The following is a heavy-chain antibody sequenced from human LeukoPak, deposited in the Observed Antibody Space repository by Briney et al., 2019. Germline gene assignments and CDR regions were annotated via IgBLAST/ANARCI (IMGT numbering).Heavy chain of an antibody. CDR1: GFTFSSYN. V-gene: IGHV3-30-3*01. J-gene: IGHJ4*02. CDR3: ARVGRYDSSGYYSWLDY. D-gene: IGHD3-22*01. CDR2: ISYDGSNK. Sequence: GGSLRLSCAASGFTFSSYNMNWVRQAPGKGLEWVAVISYDGSNKYYADSVKGRFTISRDNSKNTLYLQMNSLRAEDTAVYYCARVGRYDSSGYYSWLDYWGQGTLVTVSS.